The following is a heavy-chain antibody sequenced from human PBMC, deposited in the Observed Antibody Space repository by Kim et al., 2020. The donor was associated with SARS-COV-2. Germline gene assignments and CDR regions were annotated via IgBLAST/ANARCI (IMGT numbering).Heavy chain of an antibody. D-gene: IGHD2-2*01. Sequence: DGSEKYYVDSVKGRFTISRDNAKNSLYLQMNSLRAEDTAVYYCATKVGHVWGQGTTVTVSS. CDR2: DGSEK. CDR3: ATKVGHV. J-gene: IGHJ6*02. V-gene: IGHV3-7*03.